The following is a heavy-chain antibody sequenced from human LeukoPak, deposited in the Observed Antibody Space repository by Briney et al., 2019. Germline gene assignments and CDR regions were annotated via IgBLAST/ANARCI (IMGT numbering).Heavy chain of an antibody. CDR3: AKRSGNWFDP. J-gene: IGHJ5*02. CDR2: IYYSGST. CDR1: GGSISSSSYY. Sequence: SETLSLTCTVSGGSISSSSYYWGWIRQPPGKGLEWIGSIYYSGSTYYNPSLKSRVTISVDTSKNQFSLKLSSVTAADTAVYYCAKRSGNWFDPWGQGTLVTVSS. D-gene: IGHD7-27*01. V-gene: IGHV4-39*01.